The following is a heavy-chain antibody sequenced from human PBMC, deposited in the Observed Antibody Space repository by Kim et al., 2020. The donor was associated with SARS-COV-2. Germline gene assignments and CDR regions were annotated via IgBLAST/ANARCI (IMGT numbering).Heavy chain of an antibody. CDR1: GYTFTSYG. CDR2: ISAYNGNT. Sequence: ASVKVSCKASGYTFTSYGISWVRQAPGQGLEWMGWISAYNGNTNYAQKLQGRVTMTTDTSTSTAYMELRSLRSDDTAVYYCARALGQQLAAVFDYWGQGTLVTVSS. CDR3: ARALGQQLAAVFDY. D-gene: IGHD6-13*01. V-gene: IGHV1-18*01. J-gene: IGHJ4*02.